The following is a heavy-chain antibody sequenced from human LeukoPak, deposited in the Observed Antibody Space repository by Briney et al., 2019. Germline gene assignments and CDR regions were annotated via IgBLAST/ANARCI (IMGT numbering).Heavy chain of an antibody. CDR3: AKDKLSGDHDAFDI. D-gene: IGHD3-10*02. J-gene: IGHJ3*02. CDR2: IRYDGSNK. V-gene: IGHV3-30*02. Sequence: GGSLRLSCAATGFTFSNHGMHWVRQAPGKGLEWVTVIRYDGSNKYYADSVEGRFSISRDNSKSTLYLQMNSLRPEDTAVYYCAKDKLSGDHDAFDIWGLGTMVTVSS. CDR1: GFTFSNHG.